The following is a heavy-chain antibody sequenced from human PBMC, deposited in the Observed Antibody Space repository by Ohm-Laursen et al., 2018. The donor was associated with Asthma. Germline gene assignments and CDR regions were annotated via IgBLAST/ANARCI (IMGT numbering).Heavy chain of an antibody. CDR2: IYHSGSS. CDR3: AISRVSKFGTYTGSGSYRNGAFDP. D-gene: IGHD3-10*01. V-gene: IGHV4-4*02. CDR1: GDSINSDDYY. Sequence: SETLSLTCAVSGDSINSDDYYWSWVRQPPGKGLEWIGEIYHSGSSNYNPSLKSRVTISVDKSKKQISLKLSSVTAADTAVYYCAISRVSKFGTYTGSGSYRNGAFDPWGQGTLVTVSS. J-gene: IGHJ5*02.